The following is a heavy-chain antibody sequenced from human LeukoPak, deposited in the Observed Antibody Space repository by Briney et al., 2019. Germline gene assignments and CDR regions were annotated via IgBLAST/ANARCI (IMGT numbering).Heavy chain of an antibody. Sequence: GGSLRLSCAACGFTFDDYGMSWVRQAPGKGLEWVSGINWNGGSTGYADSVKGRFTISRDNAKNSLYLQMNSLRAEDTALYYCARGYDILTGYYDLGFDYWGQGTLVTVS. CDR1: GFTFDDYG. D-gene: IGHD3-9*01. V-gene: IGHV3-20*04. CDR3: ARGYDILTGYYDLGFDY. J-gene: IGHJ4*02. CDR2: INWNGGST.